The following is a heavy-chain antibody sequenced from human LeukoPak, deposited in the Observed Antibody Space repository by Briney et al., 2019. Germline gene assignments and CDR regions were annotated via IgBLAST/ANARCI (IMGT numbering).Heavy chain of an antibody. CDR3: ARGRYYDSSLDY. V-gene: IGHV3-7*01. J-gene: IGHJ4*02. CDR2: IKRDGSEK. Sequence: GGSLRLSCAASGFTFSSYWMSWVRQAPGKGREWVANIKRDGSEKYYVDSVKGRFTISRDNAKNSLYLQMNSLRAEDTAVYYCARGRYYDSSLDYWGQGTLVTVSS. CDR1: GFTFSSYW. D-gene: IGHD3-22*01.